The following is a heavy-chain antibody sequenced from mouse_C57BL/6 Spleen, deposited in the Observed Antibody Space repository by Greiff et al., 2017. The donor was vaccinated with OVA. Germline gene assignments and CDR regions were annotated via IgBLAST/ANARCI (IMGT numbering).Heavy chain of an antibody. J-gene: IGHJ4*01. CDR3: ARHEAYYGSSWGNAMDY. Sequence: VQLQQSGAELVKPGASVKLSCKASGYTFTEYTIHWVKQRSGQGLEWIGWFYPGSGSIKYNEKFKDKATLTADKSSSTVYMELSRLTSEDSAVYFCARHEAYYGSSWGNAMDYWGQGTSVTVSS. D-gene: IGHD1-1*01. CDR1: GYTFTEYT. V-gene: IGHV1-62-2*01. CDR2: FYPGSGSI.